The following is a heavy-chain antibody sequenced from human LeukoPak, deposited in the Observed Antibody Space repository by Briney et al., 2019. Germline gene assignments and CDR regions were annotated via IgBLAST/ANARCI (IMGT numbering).Heavy chain of an antibody. CDR1: GGSISSSSYY. CDR2: IYYSGST. CDR3: ARDRGTWNDDGFDY. D-gene: IGHD1-1*01. Sequence: SETLSLTCTVSGGSISSSSYYWGWIRQPPGKGLEWIGSIYYSGSTYYNPSLKSRVTISVDTSKNQFSLKLSSVTAADTAVYYCARDRGTWNDDGFDYWGQGTLVTVSS. J-gene: IGHJ4*02. V-gene: IGHV4-39*07.